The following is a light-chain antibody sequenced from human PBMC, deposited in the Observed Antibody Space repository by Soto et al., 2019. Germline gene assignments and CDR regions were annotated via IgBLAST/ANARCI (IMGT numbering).Light chain of an antibody. J-gene: IGKJ1*01. CDR1: QSVSNNY. CDR3: QQYGRSPT. V-gene: IGKV3-20*01. Sequence: EIMLKQSPGTLSLSKGVRPTLSCRASQSVSNNYLAWYQQKPGQAPRLLIYGASSRATGIPDRFSGSGSGTDFTLTISRLEPEDFAVYYCQQYGRSPTFGQGSKVDIK. CDR2: GAS.